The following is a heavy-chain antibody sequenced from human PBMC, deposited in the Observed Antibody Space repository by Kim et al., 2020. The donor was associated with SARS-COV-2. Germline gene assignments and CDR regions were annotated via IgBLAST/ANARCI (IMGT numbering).Heavy chain of an antibody. V-gene: IGHV3-49*03. CDR2: IRSKAYGGTT. D-gene: IGHD3-9*01. CDR1: GFTFGDYA. Sequence: GGSLRLSCTASGFTFGDYAMSWFRQAPGKGLEWVGFIRSKAYGGTTEYAASVKGRFTISRDDSKSIAYLQMNSLKTEDTAVYYCTVDFDWLVRDDAFDIWGQGTMVTVSS. CDR3: TVDFDWLVRDDAFDI. J-gene: IGHJ3*02.